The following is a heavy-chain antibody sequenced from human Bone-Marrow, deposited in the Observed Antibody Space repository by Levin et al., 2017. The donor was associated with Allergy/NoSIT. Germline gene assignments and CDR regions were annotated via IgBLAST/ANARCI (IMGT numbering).Heavy chain of an antibody. Sequence: ASVKVSCRASGYTFTDFHFHWVRQAPGQGLEWMGRINPKSGVTNYAQRFQDRVTITRDTSISAVYIELGRLTSDDSALYYCATLTFSSFDLWGQGTLVTVSS. CDR3: ATLTFSSFDL. CDR2: INPKSGVT. V-gene: IGHV1-2*06. J-gene: IGHJ4*02. CDR1: GYTFTDFH. D-gene: IGHD2/OR15-2a*01.